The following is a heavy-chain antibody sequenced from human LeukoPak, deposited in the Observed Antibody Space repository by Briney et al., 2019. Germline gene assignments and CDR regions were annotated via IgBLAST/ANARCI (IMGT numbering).Heavy chain of an antibody. V-gene: IGHV4-30-4*01. CDR1: GGSISSGDYY. J-gene: IGHJ4*02. CDR2: IYYSGST. D-gene: IGHD2-21*02. CDR3: ARVAYCGGDCYYEAAYFDY. Sequence: SETLSLTCTVSGGSISSGDYYWSWIRQPPGKGLEWIGYIYYSGSTYYNPSLKSRVTISVDTSKNQFSLKLSSVTAADTAVYYCARVAYCGGDCYYEAAYFDYWGQGTLVTVSS.